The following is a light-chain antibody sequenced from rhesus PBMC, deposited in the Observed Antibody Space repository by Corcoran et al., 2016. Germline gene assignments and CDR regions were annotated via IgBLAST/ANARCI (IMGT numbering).Light chain of an antibody. CDR3: QQYSNWYS. CDR2: GAS. J-gene: IGKJ2*01. CDR1: QSVSSK. V-gene: IGKV3-42*03. Sequence: EIVMTQSPATLSLSPGEGATLSCRASQSVSSKLAWYQQKPGQAPRLLIYGASNRATGIPDRFSGSGSGTEFTLTMKNLEPEDFAVYFCQQYSNWYSFGQGTKVEIK.